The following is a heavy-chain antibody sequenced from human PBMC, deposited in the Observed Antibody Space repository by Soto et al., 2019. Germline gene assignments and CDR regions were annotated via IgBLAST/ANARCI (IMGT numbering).Heavy chain of an antibody. CDR2: IYYSGST. CDR3: ARQGYDFWSGHYSYYGMDV. V-gene: IGHV4-39*01. CDR1: GGSISSSSYY. D-gene: IGHD3-3*01. J-gene: IGHJ6*02. Sequence: PSETLSLTCTVSGGSISSSSYYWGWIRQPPGKGLEWIGSIYYSGSTYYNPSLKSRVTISVDTSKNQFSLKLSSVTAADTAVYYCARQGYDFWSGHYSYYGMDVWGQGTTVTVSS.